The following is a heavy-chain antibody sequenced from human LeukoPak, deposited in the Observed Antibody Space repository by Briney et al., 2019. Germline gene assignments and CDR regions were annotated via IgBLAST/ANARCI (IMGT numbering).Heavy chain of an antibody. V-gene: IGHV4-59*01. J-gene: IGHJ6*03. CDR1: GGSISSYY. D-gene: IGHD2-2*01. CDR3: ARVGGYCSSTSCYFYYYMDV. CDR2: IYYSGST. Sequence: SETLSLTCTLSGGSISSYYWSWIRQPPGNGLEWIGYIYYSGSTNYNPSLKSRVTISVDTSKNQFSLKLSSVTAADTAVYYCARVGGYCSSTSCYFYYYMDVWGKGTTVTVSS.